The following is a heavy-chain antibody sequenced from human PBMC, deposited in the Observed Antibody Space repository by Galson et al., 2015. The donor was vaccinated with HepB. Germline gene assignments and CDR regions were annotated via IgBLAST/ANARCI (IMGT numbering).Heavy chain of an antibody. J-gene: IGHJ4*02. D-gene: IGHD3-22*01. CDR2: IYYSGST. CDR3: ASQPYYYDSSGSRYYFDY. CDR1: GGSISSSSYY. Sequence: SETLSLTCTVSGGSISSSSYYWGWIRQPPGTGLEWIGSIYYSGSTYYNPSLKSRVTISVDTSKNQFSLKLSSVTAADTAVYYCASQPYYYDSSGSRYYFDYWGQGTLVTVSS. V-gene: IGHV4-39*01.